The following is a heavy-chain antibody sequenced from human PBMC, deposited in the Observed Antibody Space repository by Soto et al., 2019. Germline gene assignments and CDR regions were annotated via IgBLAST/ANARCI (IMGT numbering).Heavy chain of an antibody. CDR1: GYTFTSYD. Sequence: QVQLVQSGAEVKKPGASVKVSCKASGYTFTSYDLNWVRQATGQGLESMGWMNPNSGNTAYAQKFQGRVTMTRNTSITTAYMVLSSLRSEDTAVYYCARGNEYGGNFDYWGQGTLVTVSS. J-gene: IGHJ4*02. CDR2: MNPNSGNT. V-gene: IGHV1-8*01. D-gene: IGHD2-15*01. CDR3: ARGNEYGGNFDY.